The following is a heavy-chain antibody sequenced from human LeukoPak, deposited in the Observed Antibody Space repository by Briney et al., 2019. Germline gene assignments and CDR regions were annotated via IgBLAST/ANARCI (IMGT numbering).Heavy chain of an antibody. CDR3: ARDLDFYATDY. CDR2: IGKDGSWI. CDR1: GFSLSGYW. Sequence: GSLRLSCAASGFSLSGYWMSRVRQAPGQGLEWVANIGKDGSWIHYADSVKGRFTISRDNAKNSLYLQMNSLRADDTAIYYCARDLDFYATDYWGQGTLVTVSS. D-gene: IGHD2/OR15-2a*01. V-gene: IGHV3-7*01. J-gene: IGHJ4*02.